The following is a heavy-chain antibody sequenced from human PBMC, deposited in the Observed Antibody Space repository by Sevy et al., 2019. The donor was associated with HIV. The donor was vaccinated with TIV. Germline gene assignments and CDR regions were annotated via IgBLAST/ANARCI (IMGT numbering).Heavy chain of an antibody. CDR2: VTPYNGHK. V-gene: IGHV1-18*01. CDR1: GYTFPSYG. Sequence: ASVKVSCKASGYTFPSYGISWVRQAPGQGLEWMGWVTPYNGHKKYAQKLQGRVTMTTDTSTSTAYMELRSLRSDDTAVYYCARCLGGLRPWEYNWFDPWGQGTLVTVSS. J-gene: IGHJ5*02. D-gene: IGHD1-26*01. CDR3: ARCLGGLRPWEYNWFDP.